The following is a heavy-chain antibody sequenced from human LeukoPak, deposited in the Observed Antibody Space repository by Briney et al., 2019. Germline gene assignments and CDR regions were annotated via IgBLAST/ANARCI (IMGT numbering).Heavy chain of an antibody. J-gene: IGHJ3*02. CDR2: IYYSGST. CDR3: ARRIPREADAFDI. CDR1: GGSISSYY. Sequence: SETLSLTCTVSGGSISSYYWSWIRQPPGKGLEWIGYIYYSGSTNYNPPLKSRVTISVDTSKNQFSLKLSSVTAADTAVYYCARRIPREADAFDIWGQGTMVTVSS. D-gene: IGHD1-26*01. V-gene: IGHV4-59*08.